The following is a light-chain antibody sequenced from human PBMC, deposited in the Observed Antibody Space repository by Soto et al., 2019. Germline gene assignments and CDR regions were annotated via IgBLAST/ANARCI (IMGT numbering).Light chain of an antibody. CDR3: QPSYSTPPVT. V-gene: IGKV1-39*01. CDR2: AAS. CDR1: QSISNN. Sequence: DIQMTQSPSSLSASIGDRVTITCRASQSISNNLNWYQQKPGKAPKLLIYAASSLQSGVPSRFSGSGSGTDFTLTISTLQSEDFATYYCQPSYSTPPVTFGQGARLDVK. J-gene: IGKJ5*01.